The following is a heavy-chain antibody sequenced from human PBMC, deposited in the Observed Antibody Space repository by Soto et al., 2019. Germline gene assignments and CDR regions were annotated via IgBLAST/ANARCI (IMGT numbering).Heavy chain of an antibody. CDR3: SADRPDIGVGWWV. D-gene: IGHD2-15*01. V-gene: IGHV1-58*02. CDR1: GSGFIRSG. J-gene: IGHJ6*02. CDR2: IVVASGQT. Sequence: ASVKVSCKASGSGFIRSGIQWVRQAHGQRLEWIGWIVVASGQTNYAQNSRGRVAITRDTSTATAYIELTGLTSEDTAVYFCSADRPDIGVGWWVWGQGTTVTVSS.